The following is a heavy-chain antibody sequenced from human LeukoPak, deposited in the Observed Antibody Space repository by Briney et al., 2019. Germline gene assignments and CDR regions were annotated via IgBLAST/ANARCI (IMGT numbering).Heavy chain of an antibody. J-gene: IGHJ4*02. CDR2: IYTDGST. D-gene: IGHD3-16*01. V-gene: IGHV3-74*01. CDR3: ATSLITRFDY. CDR1: GFTLNNDW. Sequence: PGGSLRLSCAVSGFTLNNDWLHWVRQVPGKGLVWDSRIYTDGSTNYADSVKGRFTISRDSATNTLYLQMNSLRAEDTTVYYCATSLITRFDYWGQGTLVTVSS.